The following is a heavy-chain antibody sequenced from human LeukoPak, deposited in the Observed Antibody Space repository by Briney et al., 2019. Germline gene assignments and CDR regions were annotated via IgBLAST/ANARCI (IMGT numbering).Heavy chain of an antibody. CDR3: ASEGSSSVGNWFNP. CDR2: IYYSGST. Sequence: SETLSLTCTVSGGSISSSSYYWGWIRQPPGKGLEWIGSIYYSGSTYYNPSLKSRVTISVDTSKNQFSLKLSSVTAADTAVYYCASEGSSSVGNWFNPWGQGTLVTVSS. J-gene: IGHJ5*02. CDR1: GGSISSSSYY. V-gene: IGHV4-39*07. D-gene: IGHD6-6*01.